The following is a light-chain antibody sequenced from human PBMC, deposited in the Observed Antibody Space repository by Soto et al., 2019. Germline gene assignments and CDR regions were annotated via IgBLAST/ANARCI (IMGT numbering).Light chain of an antibody. V-gene: IGKV3-15*01. Sequence: EIVLTQSPATLSLSPGDRATLSCRASHSVGSLLAWYQQRPGQAPRLLIYGASTRATGIPARFSGSGSETEFTLTISSLQSEDFAVYYCQQYNTWFTFGGGTKVDIK. CDR2: GAS. J-gene: IGKJ4*01. CDR1: HSVGSL. CDR3: QQYNTWFT.